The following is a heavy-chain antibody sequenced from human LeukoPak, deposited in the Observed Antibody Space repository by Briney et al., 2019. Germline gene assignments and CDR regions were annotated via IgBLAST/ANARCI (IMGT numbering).Heavy chain of an antibody. CDR2: IYYSGST. J-gene: IGHJ3*02. D-gene: IGHD4-17*01. Sequence: PSETLSLTCTVSGGSISSSSYYWGWIRQPPGKGLEWIGSIYYSGSTYYNPSLKSRVTISVDTSKNQFSLELSSVTAADTAVYYCARRGYGDYADAFDIWGQGTMVTVSS. V-gene: IGHV4-39*01. CDR1: GGSISSSSYY. CDR3: ARRGYGDYADAFDI.